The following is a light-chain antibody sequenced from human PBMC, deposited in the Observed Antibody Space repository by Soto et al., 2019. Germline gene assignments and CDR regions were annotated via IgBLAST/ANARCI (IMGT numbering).Light chain of an antibody. CDR2: EVN. Sequence: QSVLTQPPSASGSPGQSVTMSCTGTSSDIGGYNFVSWYQQHPGKAPKLIIYEVNKRPSGVPDRFSGSKSGNTASLTVSGLQAEDEADYFCASHAARGIFGGGTKVTVL. V-gene: IGLV2-8*01. CDR1: SSDIGGYNF. J-gene: IGLJ2*01. CDR3: ASHAARGI.